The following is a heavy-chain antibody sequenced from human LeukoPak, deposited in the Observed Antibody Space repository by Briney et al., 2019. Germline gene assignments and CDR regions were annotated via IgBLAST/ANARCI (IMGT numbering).Heavy chain of an antibody. Sequence: ASVTVSCKVSGYTLTELSMHWVRQAPGKGLEWMGGFDPEDGETIYAQKFQGRVTMTEDTSTDTAYMELSSLRSEDTAAYYCATYYYDSSGYRHFDWYFDLWGRGTLVTVSS. J-gene: IGHJ2*01. V-gene: IGHV1-24*01. CDR2: FDPEDGET. D-gene: IGHD3-22*01. CDR1: GYTLTELS. CDR3: ATYYYDSSGYRHFDWYFDL.